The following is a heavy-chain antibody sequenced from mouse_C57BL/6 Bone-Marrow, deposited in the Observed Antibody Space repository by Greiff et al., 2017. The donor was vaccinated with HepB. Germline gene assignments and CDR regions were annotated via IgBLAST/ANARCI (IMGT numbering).Heavy chain of an antibody. D-gene: IGHD2-4*01. CDR1: GYTFTSYW. J-gene: IGHJ4*01. CDR2: IDPSDSYT. Sequence: QVQLQQSGAELVMPGASVKLSCKASGYTFTSYWMHWVKQRPGQGLEWIGEIDPSDSYTNYNKKFKGKSTLTVDKSSSTAYMQLSSLTSEDSAVYYCARRGIYYDYDDAMDYWGQGTSVTVSS. V-gene: IGHV1-69*01. CDR3: ARRGIYYDYDDAMDY.